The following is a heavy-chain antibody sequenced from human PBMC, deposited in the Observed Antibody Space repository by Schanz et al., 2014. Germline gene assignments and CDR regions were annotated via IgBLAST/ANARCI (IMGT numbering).Heavy chain of an antibody. CDR2: ISVYNHNK. Sequence: QVQLVQSGAEVKKPGATVKVSCKASGYIFINSGISWVRQAPGQGLEWMGWISVYNHNKEYDQKFQGRVTMTTDTSTSTAYMALTDLRSDDTAVYYCARDSRPNYDFLTAYYSIDYWGQGTLVTVSS. D-gene: IGHD3-9*01. CDR1: GYIFINSG. V-gene: IGHV1-18*01. J-gene: IGHJ4*02. CDR3: ARDSRPNYDFLTAYYSIDY.